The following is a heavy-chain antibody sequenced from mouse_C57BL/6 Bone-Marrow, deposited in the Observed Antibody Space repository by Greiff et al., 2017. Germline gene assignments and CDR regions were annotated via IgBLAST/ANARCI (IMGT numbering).Heavy chain of an antibody. CDR2: IDPENGDT. Sequence: VQLQQSGAELVRPGASVKLSCTASGFNIKDDYMHWVKQRPEQGLEWIGWIDPENGDTESASKFQGKATITADTSSNTAYLQLSSLTSEDTAVYYCTPHYYGSSSAWFADWGQGTLVTVSA. CDR1: GFNIKDDY. CDR3: TPHYYGSSSAWFAD. J-gene: IGHJ3*01. D-gene: IGHD1-1*01. V-gene: IGHV14-4*01.